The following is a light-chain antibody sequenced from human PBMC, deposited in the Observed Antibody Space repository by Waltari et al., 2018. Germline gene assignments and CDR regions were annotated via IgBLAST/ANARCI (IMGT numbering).Light chain of an antibody. CDR2: VAS. CDR1: QNIRSY. CDR3: QQSSSAPTYT. V-gene: IGKV1-39*01. J-gene: IGKJ3*01. Sequence: EIQMTQSPSSLSASVGDRVTITCRASQNIRSYVNWYQQKPGKAPKLLITVASILQSGVPSRFSGSGSGTDFTLTISNLQPEDFATYYCQQSSSAPTYTFGPGTKVDIK.